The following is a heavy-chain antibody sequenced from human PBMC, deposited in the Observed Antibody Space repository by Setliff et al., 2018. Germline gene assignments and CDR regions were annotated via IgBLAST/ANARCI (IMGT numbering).Heavy chain of an antibody. CDR3: ARDRYYNSWSGTSITAPHDAFDV. Sequence: EASVKVSCKASGYTLTNYYMHWVRQAPGQGLEWMGIINPSGGLTRYAQKFQGRVTMTRDTSTSTVYMEVSSLRSEDTAVYYCARDRYYNSWSGTSITAPHDAFDVWGQGTMVTVSS. CDR2: INPSGGLT. D-gene: IGHD3-3*01. CDR1: GYTLTNYY. V-gene: IGHV1-46*03. J-gene: IGHJ3*01.